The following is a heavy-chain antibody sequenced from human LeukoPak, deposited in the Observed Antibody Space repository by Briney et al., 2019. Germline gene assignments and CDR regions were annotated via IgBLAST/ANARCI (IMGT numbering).Heavy chain of an antibody. J-gene: IGHJ4*02. CDR1: EFTFRSYS. CDR3: AKEGVVDCSGGSCYSEPYYFDY. V-gene: IGHV3-21*04. D-gene: IGHD2-15*01. CDR2: ITSTSGHI. Sequence: KPGGSLRLSCEGSEFTFRSYSLNWVRQAPGKGLEWVSSITSTSGHIYYTDSVKGRFTISRDNAKNTLYLQMNSLRAEDTAVYYCAKEGVVDCSGGSCYSEPYYFDYWGQGTLVTVSS.